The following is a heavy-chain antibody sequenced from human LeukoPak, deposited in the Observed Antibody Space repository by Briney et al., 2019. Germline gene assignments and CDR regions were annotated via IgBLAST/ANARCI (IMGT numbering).Heavy chain of an antibody. V-gene: IGHV1-69*04. D-gene: IGHD3-16*01. CDR3: ARPVGGPYYYYGMDV. Sequence: GSSADVSCKPSRGTFSSYAISWVPQAPRQGLEWMGRTIPILGIANYAQKFQGRVTITADKSTSTAYMELSSLRSEDTAVYYCARPVGGPYYYYGMDVWGQGTTVTVSS. J-gene: IGHJ6*02. CDR2: TIPILGIA. CDR1: RGTFSSYA.